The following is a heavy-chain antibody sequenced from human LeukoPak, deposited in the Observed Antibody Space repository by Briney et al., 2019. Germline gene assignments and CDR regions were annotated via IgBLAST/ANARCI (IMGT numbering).Heavy chain of an antibody. V-gene: IGHV3-48*01. D-gene: IGHD5-18*01. CDR1: GFTFSTYS. J-gene: IGHJ4*02. Sequence: GGSLRLSRAASGFTFSTYSMNWVRQAPGKGLEWVSYISSSSSNIYYADSVKGRFTISRDNAKNSLYLLMNSLRAEDTAVYYCASLISRGGYSYGPTHDYWGQGTLVTVSS. CDR3: ASLISRGGYSYGPTHDY. CDR2: ISSSSSNI.